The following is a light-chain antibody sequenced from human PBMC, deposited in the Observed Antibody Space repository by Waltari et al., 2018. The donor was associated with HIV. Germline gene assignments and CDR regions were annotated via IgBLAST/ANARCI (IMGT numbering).Light chain of an antibody. J-gene: IGKJ2*01. Sequence: DIQMTQSPATLSASIGDRVTITCQASQDVSNWLAWYQQKAGKAPKLLIYKVSILEYGIPSRFSGSGSGTRFTLIIDGLRPEDFATYYCQQYNSDFYTFGQGTKLEVK. CDR1: QDVSNW. CDR3: QQYNSDFYT. CDR2: KVS. V-gene: IGKV1-5*03.